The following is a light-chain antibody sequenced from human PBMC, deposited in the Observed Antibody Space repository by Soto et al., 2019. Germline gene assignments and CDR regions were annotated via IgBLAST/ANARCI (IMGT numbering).Light chain of an antibody. CDR1: SSDVGGYNY. V-gene: IGLV2-14*01. CDR3: CSYAGSTTFVA. Sequence: QSALTQPASVSGSPGQSITISCTGTSSDVGGYNYVSWYQQHPGKAPKLMIYEVSNRPSGVSNRFSGSKSGNTASLTISGLQAEDEADYYCCSYAGSTTFVAFGGGTKLTVL. J-gene: IGLJ2*01. CDR2: EVS.